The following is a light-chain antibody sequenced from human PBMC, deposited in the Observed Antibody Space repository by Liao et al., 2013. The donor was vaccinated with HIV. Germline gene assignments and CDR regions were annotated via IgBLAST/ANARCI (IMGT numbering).Light chain of an antibody. V-gene: IGLV3-1*01. J-gene: IGLJ1*01. CDR1: KLGDKY. CDR3: QAWDSSISYV. Sequence: SFELTQPPSVSVSPGQTASITCSGDKLGDKYACWYQQKPGQSPVVVISQDSKRPSGIPERFSGSNSGNTATLTISGTQAMDEADYYCQAWDSSISYVFGTGTKLTVL. CDR2: QDS.